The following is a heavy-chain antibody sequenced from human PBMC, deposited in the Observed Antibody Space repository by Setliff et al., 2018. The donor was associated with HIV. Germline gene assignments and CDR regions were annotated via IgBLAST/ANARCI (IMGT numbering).Heavy chain of an antibody. J-gene: IGHJ5*02. V-gene: IGHV4-34*01. CDR2: VNHNGTT. Sequence: PSETLSLTCGLNGVPFSDYYWNWIRQSPGKGLKWIVEVNHNGTTRSNPSLQSRVTISVDPSKNQFSLKLSSVTATDTAMYYCASANWNYLGYWFDPWGQGTLVTVSS. CDR1: GVPFSDYY. CDR3: ASANWNYLGYWFDP. D-gene: IGHD1-7*01.